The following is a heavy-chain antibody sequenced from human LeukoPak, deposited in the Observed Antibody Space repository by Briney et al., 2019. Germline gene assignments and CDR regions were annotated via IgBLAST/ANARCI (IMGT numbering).Heavy chain of an antibody. D-gene: IGHD3-22*01. CDR2: ISSSGSTI. CDR1: GFSFNDYY. V-gene: IGHV3-11*01. Sequence: GGSLRLSCATSGFSFNDYYMSWIRQAPGEGLEWLSYISSSGSTIYYADSVTGRFTISRDNAKNSLYLQMSSLRAEDTAVYYCARYSHDSSGYHFDYWGQGTLVTVPS. CDR3: ARYSHDSSGYHFDY. J-gene: IGHJ4*02.